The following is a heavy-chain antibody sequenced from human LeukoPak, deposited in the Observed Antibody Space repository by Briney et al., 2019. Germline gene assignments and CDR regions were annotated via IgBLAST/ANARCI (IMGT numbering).Heavy chain of an antibody. CDR2: IIPIFGTA. D-gene: IGHD2-2*01. Sequence: ASVKVSCKASGGTFSSYAVSWVRQAPGQGLEWMGGIIPIFGTANYAQKFQGRVTITADESTSTAYMELSSLRSEDTAVYYCARDCSSTSCSADHRYYYYYYYMDVWGKGTTVTVSS. CDR1: GGTFSSYA. CDR3: ARDCSSTSCSADHRYYYYYYYMDV. V-gene: IGHV1-69*01. J-gene: IGHJ6*03.